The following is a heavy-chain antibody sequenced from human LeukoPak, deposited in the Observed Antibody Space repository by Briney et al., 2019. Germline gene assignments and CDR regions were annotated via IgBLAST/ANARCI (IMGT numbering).Heavy chain of an antibody. CDR2: ISGGGDTI. CDR3: AKGYCSGGSCGKSGYYYYYMDV. V-gene: IGHV3-48*03. J-gene: IGHJ6*03. CDR1: GFTFRNHE. D-gene: IGHD2-15*01. Sequence: GGSLRLSCTASGFTFRNHEMNWVRQAPGKGLEWVSYISGGGDTIFYAASVEGRFTVSRDNAKNSLYLQMNSLRVEDTAVYYCAKGYCSGGSCGKSGYYYYYMDVWGKGTTVTVSS.